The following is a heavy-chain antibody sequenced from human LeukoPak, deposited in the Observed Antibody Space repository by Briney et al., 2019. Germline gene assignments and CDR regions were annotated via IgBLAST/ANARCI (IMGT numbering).Heavy chain of an antibody. CDR2: INHSGST. CDR3: ARTYYYGSGSYYNPRGYFDY. V-gene: IGHV4-34*01. Sequence: SETLSLTCAVYGGSFSGYCWSWIRQPPGKGLEWIGEINHSGSTNYNPSLKSRVTISVDTSKNQFSLKLSSVTAADTAVYYCARTYYYGSGSYYNPRGYFDYWGQGTLVTVSS. CDR1: GGSFSGYC. J-gene: IGHJ4*02. D-gene: IGHD3-10*01.